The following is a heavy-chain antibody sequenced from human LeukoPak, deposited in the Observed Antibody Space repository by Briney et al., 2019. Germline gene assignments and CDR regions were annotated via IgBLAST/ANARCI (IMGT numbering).Heavy chain of an antibody. CDR3: ARLAYYDFWSGRSNWFDP. CDR2: IYHSGST. Sequence: SETLSLTCAVSGYSIISGYYWGWIRQPPGKGLEWIGSIYHSGSTYYNPSLKSRVTISVDTSKNQFSLKLSSVTAADTAVYYCARLAYYDFWSGRSNWFDPWGQGTLVTVSS. CDR1: GYSIISGYY. V-gene: IGHV4-38-2*01. D-gene: IGHD3-3*01. J-gene: IGHJ5*02.